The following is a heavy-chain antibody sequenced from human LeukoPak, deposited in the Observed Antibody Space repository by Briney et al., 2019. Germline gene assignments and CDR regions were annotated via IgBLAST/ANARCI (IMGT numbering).Heavy chain of an antibody. CDR2: IIPSLDVA. J-gene: IGHJ4*02. V-gene: IGHV1-69*04. CDR3: ARETVVTHPFDY. CDR1: GDTFIPYT. Sequence: SVKVSCKASGDTFIPYTFSWVRQAPGQGLEWIGRIIPSLDVANYAHKFQGRVTLSVDRDTATTYMEVTSLRSEDTAVYYCARETVVTHPFDYWGQGTLVTVSS. D-gene: IGHD4-23*01.